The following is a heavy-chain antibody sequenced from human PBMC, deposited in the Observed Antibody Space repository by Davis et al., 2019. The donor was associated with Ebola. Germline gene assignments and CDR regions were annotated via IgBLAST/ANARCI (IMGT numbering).Heavy chain of an antibody. J-gene: IGHJ4*02. CDR1: GFTFSSYG. Sequence: GESLKTSCAASGFTFSSYGMHWVRQAPGKGLERVAVISYDGSNKYYADSVKGRFTISRDNSKNTLYLQMNSLRAEDTAVYYCARGRRGFLEWLLLNWGQGTLVTVSS. CDR3: ARGRRGFLEWLLLN. V-gene: IGHV3-30*03. CDR2: ISYDGSNK. D-gene: IGHD3-3*01.